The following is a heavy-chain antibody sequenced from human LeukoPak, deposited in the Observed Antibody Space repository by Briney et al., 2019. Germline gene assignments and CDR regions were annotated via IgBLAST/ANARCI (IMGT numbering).Heavy chain of an antibody. D-gene: IGHD5-18*01. V-gene: IGHV4-30-4*08. CDR1: GCSISSGDYY. CDR3: ARDEDTDITY. Sequence: PSETLSLTCTVSGCSISSGDYYWSWIRQPPGKGLEWIGYIYYSGSTYYSPALKSRVTISVDTYKNQFSLKLSSVTAEDTAVYYCARDEDTDITYWGQGTLVTVSS. CDR2: IYYSGST. J-gene: IGHJ4*02.